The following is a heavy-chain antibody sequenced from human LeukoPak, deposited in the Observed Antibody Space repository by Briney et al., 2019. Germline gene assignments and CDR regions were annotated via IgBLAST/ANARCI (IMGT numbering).Heavy chain of an antibody. Sequence: ASETLSHTCTVSGGSISSSSYYWGWIRQPPGKGLEWIGSIYYSGSTYYNPSLKSRVTISVDTSKNQFSLKLSSVTAADTAVYYCARLQSSGLVWSVYWGQGTLVTVSS. D-gene: IGHD2-21*01. V-gene: IGHV4-39*01. J-gene: IGHJ4*02. CDR1: GGSISSSSYY. CDR2: IYYSGST. CDR3: ARLQSSGLVWSVY.